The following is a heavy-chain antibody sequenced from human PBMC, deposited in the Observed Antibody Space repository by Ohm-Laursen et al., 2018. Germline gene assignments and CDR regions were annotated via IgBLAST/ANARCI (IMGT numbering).Heavy chain of an antibody. V-gene: IGHV3-23*01. CDR2: ITGRSGNT. CDR3: TKGSYISSFEGVH. J-gene: IGHJ4*02. D-gene: IGHD3-3*02. Sequence: SLRLSCAAPGFTLSDYAMTWVRQAPGRGLEWVSGITGRSGNTYYADSVKGRFTISRDNSKNTLYLQMNSLRPEDTALYYCTKGSYISSFEGVHWGQGTLVTVSS. CDR1: GFTLSDYA.